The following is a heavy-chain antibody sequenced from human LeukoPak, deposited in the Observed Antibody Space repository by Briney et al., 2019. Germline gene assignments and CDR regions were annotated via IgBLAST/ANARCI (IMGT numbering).Heavy chain of an antibody. CDR3: ARDAFGVDKSPF. V-gene: IGHV3-66*03. D-gene: IGHD3-3*01. CDR1: AFTVSSSF. J-gene: IGHJ4*02. CDR2: IYSNGNT. Sequence: AASAFTVSSSFMSWVRQAPGKGLEWVSIIYSNGNTHYADSVRGRFTISRDNAKNSLYLQMNSLRAEDTAVYFCARDAFGVDKSPFWGQGTLVTVSS.